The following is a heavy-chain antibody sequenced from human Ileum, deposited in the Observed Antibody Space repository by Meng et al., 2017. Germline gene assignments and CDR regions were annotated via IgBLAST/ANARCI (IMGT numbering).Heavy chain of an antibody. J-gene: IGHJ4*02. CDR1: GGSISSSFY. Sequence: VQLQEAGPGLVEPSGTLPLTCTVSGGSISSSFYWSWVRQSPGKGLEWIGQIYLAGSPNYNPSLESRVTISVDKSKNQFSLRLTSVTAADTAIFYCVRHGGKYFDSWGQGTLVTVSS. V-gene: IGHV4-4*02. CDR3: VRHGGKYFDS. CDR2: IYLAGSP. D-gene: IGHD2-15*01.